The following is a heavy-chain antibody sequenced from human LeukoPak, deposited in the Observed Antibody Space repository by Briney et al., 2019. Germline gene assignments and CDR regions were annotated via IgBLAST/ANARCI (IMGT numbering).Heavy chain of an antibody. CDR1: GFTFSSYW. CDR2: IKQDGSEK. D-gene: IGHD4-11*01. CDR3: ARDKDYASDM. V-gene: IGHV3-7*01. J-gene: IGHJ3*02. Sequence: GGSLRLSCAASGFTFSSYWMSWVRQAPGKGLEWVANIKQDGSEKYYVDSVKGRFTISRDNAKKSLYLHMNSLRAEDTAVYYCARDKDYASDMWGQGTMVTVAS.